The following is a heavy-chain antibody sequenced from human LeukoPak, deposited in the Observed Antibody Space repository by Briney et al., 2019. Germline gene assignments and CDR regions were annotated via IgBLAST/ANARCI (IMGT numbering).Heavy chain of an antibody. CDR3: ARDLSHYGDYAYFDY. CDR1: GLTFSSYA. Sequence: GGSLRPSCAASGLTFSSYAMHWVRQAPGKGLEWVAVISYDGSNKYYADSVKGRFTISRDNSKNTLYLQMNSLRAEDTAVYYCARDLSHYGDYAYFDYWGQGTLVTVSS. J-gene: IGHJ4*02. CDR2: ISYDGSNK. V-gene: IGHV3-30-3*01. D-gene: IGHD4-17*01.